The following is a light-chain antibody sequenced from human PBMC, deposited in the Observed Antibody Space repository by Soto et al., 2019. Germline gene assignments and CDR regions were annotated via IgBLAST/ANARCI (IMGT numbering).Light chain of an antibody. CDR2: DAS. V-gene: IGKV3-11*01. J-gene: IGKJ1*01. CDR3: QRRSNWPRT. CDR1: QSVGSY. Sequence: EIVLTQSPATLSLSPGERATLSCRASQSVGSYLAWYQQTPGQAPRLLIYDASNRATGIPARFSGSGSGTDFTLTINSLEPEDFAVYYCQRRSNWPRTFGQGTKVEIK.